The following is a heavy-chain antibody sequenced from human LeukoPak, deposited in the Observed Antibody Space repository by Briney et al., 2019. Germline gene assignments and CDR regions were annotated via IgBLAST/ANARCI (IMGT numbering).Heavy chain of an antibody. Sequence: GGSLRLSCAASGFIFDDYLIHWVRQRPGKGLEWVSLISWDGGVTYHADSVKGRFTISRDNSKNSLYLQMNSLRAEDTALYYCAKDIRGSTSWYGLDYWGQGTLVTVSS. D-gene: IGHD6-13*01. J-gene: IGHJ4*02. V-gene: IGHV3-43*01. CDR3: AKDIRGSTSWYGLDY. CDR2: ISWDGGVT. CDR1: GFIFDDYL.